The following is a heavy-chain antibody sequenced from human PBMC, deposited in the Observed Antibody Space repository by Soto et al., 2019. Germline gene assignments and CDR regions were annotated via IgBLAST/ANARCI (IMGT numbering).Heavy chain of an antibody. J-gene: IGHJ5*02. V-gene: IGHV4-39*01. CDR3: ERLGARYCSGGSCYSRT. CDR2: IYYSGST. CDR1: GGSISSSSYY. Sequence: QLQLQESGPGLVKPSETLSLTCTVSGGSISSSSYYWGWIRQPPGKGLEWIGSIYYSGSTYYNPSLKSRVTISVDTSKNQFSLKLSSVTAADSAVYYCERLGARYCSGGSCYSRTWGQGTLVTVSS. D-gene: IGHD2-15*01.